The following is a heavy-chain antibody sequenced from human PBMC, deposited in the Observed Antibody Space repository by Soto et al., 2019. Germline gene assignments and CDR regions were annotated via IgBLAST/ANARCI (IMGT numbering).Heavy chain of an antibody. D-gene: IGHD2-2*01. CDR3: ARELRGISTSGKIDY. CDR2: IIPIFGTA. CDR1: GGTFSSYA. V-gene: IGHV1-69*13. Sequence: VASVKVSCKASGGTFSSYAISWVRQAPGQGLEWMGGIIPIFGTANYAQKFQGRVTITADESTSTAYMELSSLRSEDTAVYYCARELRGISTSGKIDYWGQGTLVTVSS. J-gene: IGHJ4*02.